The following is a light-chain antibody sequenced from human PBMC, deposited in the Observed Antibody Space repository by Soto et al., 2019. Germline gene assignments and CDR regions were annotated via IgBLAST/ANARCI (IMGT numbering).Light chain of an antibody. CDR2: WAS. CDR3: HQYHSAPQI. CDR1: QSVLYSPNNKNY. J-gene: IGKJ1*01. V-gene: IGKV4-1*01. Sequence: DIVMTQSPDSLAVSLGERATINCKSSQSVLYSPNNKNYLAWYQQKPGQPPRLLVYWASTRESGVPDRFSGSGSGTDVTLTISSLQAEDAAVYYCHQYHSAPQIFGQGNKVEIK.